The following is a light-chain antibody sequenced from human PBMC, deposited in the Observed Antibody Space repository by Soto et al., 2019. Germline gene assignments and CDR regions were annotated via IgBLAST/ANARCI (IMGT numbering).Light chain of an antibody. V-gene: IGKV1-16*01. CDR2: AVS. J-gene: IGKJ4*01. CDR1: QDISNH. Sequence: DIQVTQSPSSLSASVGDTVTITCRASQDISNHLAWLQQKPGTAPKSLISAVSNLQSGVPSRFSGSGSGTDFTLTIRGLQPEDFATYYCQQYKVYPRTFGGGTKV. CDR3: QQYKVYPRT.